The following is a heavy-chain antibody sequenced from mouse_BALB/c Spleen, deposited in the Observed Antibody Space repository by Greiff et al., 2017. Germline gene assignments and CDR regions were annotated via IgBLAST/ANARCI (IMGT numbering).Heavy chain of an antibody. CDR1: GYTFTSYY. Sequence: VQLQQSGPELVKPGASVRISCKASGYTFTSYYIHWVKQRPGQGLEWIGWIYPGNVNTKYNEKFKGKATLTADKSSSTAYMQLSSLTSEDSAVYFCARRYYGSSYVYFDYWGQGTTLTVSS. J-gene: IGHJ2*01. CDR3: ARRYYGSSYVYFDY. D-gene: IGHD1-1*01. CDR2: IYPGNVNT. V-gene: IGHV1S56*01.